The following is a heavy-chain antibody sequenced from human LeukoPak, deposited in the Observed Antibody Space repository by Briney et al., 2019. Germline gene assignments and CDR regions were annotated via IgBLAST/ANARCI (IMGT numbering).Heavy chain of an antibody. D-gene: IGHD3-9*01. CDR2: IRSKAYGGTT. CDR1: GFTFGDYA. Sequence: GRSLRLTCTASGFTFGDYAMSWVRQAPGKGLEWVGFIRSKAYGGTTEYAASVKGRFTISRDDSKSIAYLQMNSLKTEDTAVYYCTSARYGNYFDYWGQGTLVTVSS. J-gene: IGHJ4*02. V-gene: IGHV3-49*04. CDR3: TSARYGNYFDY.